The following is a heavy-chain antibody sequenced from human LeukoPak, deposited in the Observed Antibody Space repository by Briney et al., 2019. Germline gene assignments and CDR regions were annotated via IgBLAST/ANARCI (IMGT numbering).Heavy chain of an antibody. J-gene: IGHJ4*02. D-gene: IGHD3-3*01. CDR3: AKSVVYYDFWSLPNDY. Sequence: SGGSLRLSCAASGFTVGTNYMSWVRQAPGKGLEWVSFIHSGGSTYYADSVKGRFTISRDNSKNTLFLQMNSLRAEDTAVYYCAKSVVYYDFWSLPNDYWGQGTLVTVSS. CDR2: IHSGGST. V-gene: IGHV3-53*05. CDR1: GFTVGTNY.